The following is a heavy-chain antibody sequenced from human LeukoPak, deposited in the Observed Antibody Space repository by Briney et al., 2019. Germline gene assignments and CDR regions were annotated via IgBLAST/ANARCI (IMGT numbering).Heavy chain of an antibody. V-gene: IGHV4-34*01. CDR1: GGSFSGYY. CDR2: INHSGST. Sequence: KPSETLSLACAVYGGSFSGYYWSWIRQPPGKGLEWIGEINHSGSTNYNPSLKSRVTIPVDTSKNQFSLKLSSVTAADTAVYYCARGLRYYDSSGLNYWGQGTLVTVSS. D-gene: IGHD3-22*01. J-gene: IGHJ4*02. CDR3: ARGLRYYDSSGLNY.